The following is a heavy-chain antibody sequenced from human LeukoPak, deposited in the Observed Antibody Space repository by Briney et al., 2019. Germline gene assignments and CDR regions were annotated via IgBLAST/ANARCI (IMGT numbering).Heavy chain of an antibody. D-gene: IGHD6-13*01. CDR3: ANSLIAVGSFAF. CDR2: ISSSGGST. CDR1: GFTFSSYA. Sequence: QAGGSLILSSSASGFTFSSYAMSWVRQAPGKGLEWVSAISSSGGSTYYADSVKGRVTISRDNSKNTLNLQMNTLRAEDTAVYYCANSLIAVGSFAFWGQGTLVTVSS. J-gene: IGHJ4*02. V-gene: IGHV3-23*01.